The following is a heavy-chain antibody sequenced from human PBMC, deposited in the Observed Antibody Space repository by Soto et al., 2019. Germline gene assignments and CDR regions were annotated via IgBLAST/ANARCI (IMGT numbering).Heavy chain of an antibody. CDR3: ARALPIRRRFYYDILTGYDAFDI. D-gene: IGHD3-9*01. J-gene: IGHJ3*02. Sequence: PVGSRRLSCAASGFTLSDYYMSWIRQAPGKGLEWVSYISSSGSTIYYADSVKGRFTISRDNAKNSLYLQMNSLRAEDTAVYYCARALPIRRRFYYDILTGYDAFDIWGQGTMVTVSS. CDR2: ISSSGSTI. V-gene: IGHV3-11*01. CDR1: GFTLSDYY.